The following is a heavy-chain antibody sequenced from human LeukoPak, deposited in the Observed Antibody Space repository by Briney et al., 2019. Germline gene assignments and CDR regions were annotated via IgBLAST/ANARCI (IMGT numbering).Heavy chain of an antibody. J-gene: IGHJ5*02. CDR2: ISYDGSNK. D-gene: IGHD2-2*01. V-gene: IGHV3-30*18. CDR3: AKDRMGLSSTSYGHWFDP. Sequence: GGSLRLSCAASGFTFSSYGMHWVRQAPGKGLEWVAVISYDGSNKYYADSVKGRFTISRDNSKNTLYLQMNSLRAEDTAVYYCAKDRMGLSSTSYGHWFDPWGQGTLVTVSS. CDR1: GFTFSSYG.